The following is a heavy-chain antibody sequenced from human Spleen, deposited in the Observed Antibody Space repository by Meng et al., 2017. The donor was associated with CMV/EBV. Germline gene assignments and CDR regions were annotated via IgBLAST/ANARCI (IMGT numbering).Heavy chain of an antibody. CDR2: INPNSGGT. CDR3: ARADWSSTSCYGEWYFDL. J-gene: IGHJ2*01. D-gene: IGHD2-2*01. V-gene: IGHV1-2*02. CDR1: GYTFTGYY. Sequence: ASVKVSCKASGYTFTGYYMHWVRQAPGQGLEWMGWINPNSGGTNDAQKFQGRVTMTRDTSISTAYMELSRLRSDDTAVYYCARADWSSTSCYGEWYFDLWGRGTLVTVSS.